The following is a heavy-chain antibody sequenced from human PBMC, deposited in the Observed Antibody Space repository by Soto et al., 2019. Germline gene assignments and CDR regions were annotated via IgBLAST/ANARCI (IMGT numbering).Heavy chain of an antibody. CDR3: AKARDQQWVRLPFDY. D-gene: IGHD6-19*01. J-gene: IGHJ4*02. Sequence: EVQLLESGGGLVQPGGSLRLSCVGSGFFFSSYTMTWVRQAPGKGLEWVSSFSATSENTYYADSVRGRFTISRDNSKNTLFLQMNSRTAEDTAMYYCAKARDQQWVRLPFDYWGQGNLVIVSS. CDR1: GFFFSSYT. V-gene: IGHV3-23*01. CDR2: FSATSENT.